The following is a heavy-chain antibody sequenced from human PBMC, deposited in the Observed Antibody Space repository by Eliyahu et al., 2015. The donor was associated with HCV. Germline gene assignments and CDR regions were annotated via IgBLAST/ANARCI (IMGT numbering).Heavy chain of an antibody. Sequence: QVQLVQSGAEVKKPGASVKVXCKASGYTFTSYDINWVRQATGXGLEWMGWMNPNSGNTGYAQKFQGRVTMTRNTSISTAYMELSSLRSEDTAVYYCARGSPPLLWFRELLYYLDYWGQGTLVTVSS. D-gene: IGHD3-10*01. CDR1: GYTFTSYD. CDR2: MNPNSGNT. J-gene: IGHJ4*02. V-gene: IGHV1-8*01. CDR3: ARGSPPLLWFRELLYYLDY.